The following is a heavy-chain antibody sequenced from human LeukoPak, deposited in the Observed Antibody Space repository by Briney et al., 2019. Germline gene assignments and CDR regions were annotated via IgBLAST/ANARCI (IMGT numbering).Heavy chain of an antibody. D-gene: IGHD1-26*01. Sequence: GESLKISCKGSGYSFTSYWIGWVRQIPGKGLEWMGIIYPGDSDTRYSPTFQGQVTISADKSISTPYLQWSSLKASDTPMYYCAGQYSGSYSDAFDIWGQRTMVTVSS. V-gene: IGHV5-51*01. CDR1: GYSFTSYW. J-gene: IGHJ3*02. CDR3: AGQYSGSYSDAFDI. CDR2: IYPGDSDT.